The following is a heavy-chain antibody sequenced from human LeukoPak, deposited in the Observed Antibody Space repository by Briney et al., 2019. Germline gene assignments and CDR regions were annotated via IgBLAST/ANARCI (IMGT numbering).Heavy chain of an antibody. CDR1: GFTVSSNY. CDR3: ARSVYGAYSSSWYGAFDI. J-gene: IGHJ3*02. Sequence: GGSLRLSCAASGFTVSSNYMSWVRQAPGKGLEWVSVIYSGGSTYYADSVKGRFTISRDNAKNSLYLQMNSLRAEDTAVYYCARSVYGAYSSSWYGAFDIWGQGTMVTVSS. D-gene: IGHD6-13*01. V-gene: IGHV3-53*01. CDR2: IYSGGST.